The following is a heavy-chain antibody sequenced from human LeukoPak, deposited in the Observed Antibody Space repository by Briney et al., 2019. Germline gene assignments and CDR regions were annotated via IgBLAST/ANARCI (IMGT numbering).Heavy chain of an antibody. V-gene: IGHV1-18*01. D-gene: IGHD5-12*01. Sequence: GASVKVSCKASGYTFTSYGISWVRQAPGQGLEWMGWISAYNGNTNYAQKLQGRVTMTTDTSTSTAYMELRSLRSDDTAVYYCARESRDIVATIGDAFDIWGQGTMVTVSS. J-gene: IGHJ3*02. CDR3: ARESRDIVATIGDAFDI. CDR2: ISAYNGNT. CDR1: GYTFTSYG.